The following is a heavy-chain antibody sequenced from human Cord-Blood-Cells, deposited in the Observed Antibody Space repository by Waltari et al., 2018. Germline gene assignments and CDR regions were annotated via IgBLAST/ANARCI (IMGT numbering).Heavy chain of an antibody. CDR3: AKARNWGFLHFDY. CDR2: ISGSGGRT. D-gene: IGHD7-27*01. V-gene: IGHV3-23*01. J-gene: IGHJ4*02. Sequence: EVQLLESGGGLVQPGGSLRLSCAASGFTFSSYAMSWVRRAPGKGLEGGSAISGSGGRTYYADSVKGRFTISRDNSKNTLYLQMNSLRAEDTAVYYCAKARNWGFLHFDYWGQGTLVTVSS. CDR1: GFTFSSYA.